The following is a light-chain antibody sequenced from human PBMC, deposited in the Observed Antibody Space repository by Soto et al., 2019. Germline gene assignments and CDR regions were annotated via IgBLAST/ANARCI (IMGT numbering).Light chain of an antibody. CDR3: QQFSNWPIT. J-gene: IGKJ3*01. CDR1: QSIGGD. V-gene: IGKV3-15*01. CDR2: RAS. Sequence: EIVMTQSPAALSVSPGERATLSCRASQSIGGDLAWYQQKAGQAPRLLIYRASTRATGIPARFSGSGSGTDFTLTISSLQSEDFAVYYCQQFSNWPITVGPGTKVDF.